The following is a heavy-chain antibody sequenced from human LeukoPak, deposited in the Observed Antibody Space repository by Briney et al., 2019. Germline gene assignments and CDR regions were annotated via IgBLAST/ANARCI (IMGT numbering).Heavy chain of an antibody. J-gene: IGHJ4*02. CDR2: ISGSGGNT. D-gene: IGHD3-16*02. V-gene: IGHV3-23*01. Sequence: GGSLRLSCAASGFIFSSYAMSWVRQAPGKGLEWVSGISGSGGNTYYADSVRGRFIISRDNSKDTLYLQMNSLRARDTAVYYCAKFTVFVWGSHRYFDYWGQGTLVTVSS. CDR3: AKFTVFVWGSHRYFDY. CDR1: GFIFSSYA.